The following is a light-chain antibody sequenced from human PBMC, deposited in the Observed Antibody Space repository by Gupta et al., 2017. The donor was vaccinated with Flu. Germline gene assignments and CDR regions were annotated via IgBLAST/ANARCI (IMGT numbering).Light chain of an antibody. V-gene: IGLV2-14*01. CDR1: DIVDYND. Sequence: DIVDYNDFSWWQQYPGKPPTLIIFEGRNRRPRVSSRFSASKSCNTASLLISGLKAEDEADYFCSEYATTDTFVFGTGTTVTV. CDR3: SEYATTDTFV. J-gene: IGLJ1*01. CDR2: EGR.